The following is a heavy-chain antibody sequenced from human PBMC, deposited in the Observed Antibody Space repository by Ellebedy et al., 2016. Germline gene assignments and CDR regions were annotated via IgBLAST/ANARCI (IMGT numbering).Heavy chain of an antibody. J-gene: IGHJ4*02. V-gene: IGHV1-18*01. CDR2: ISAYNGNT. CDR1: GYTFTSYG. D-gene: IGHD2-15*01. Sequence: ASVKVSCXASGYTFTSYGISWVRQAPGQGLEWMGWISAYNGNTNYAQKLQGRVTMTTDTSTSTAYMELRSLRSDDTAVYYCARDANIVVVVAAELNYWGQGTLVTVSS. CDR3: ARDANIVVVVAAELNY.